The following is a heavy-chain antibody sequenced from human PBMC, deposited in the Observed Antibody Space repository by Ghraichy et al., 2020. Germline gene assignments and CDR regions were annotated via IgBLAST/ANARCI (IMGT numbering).Heavy chain of an antibody. J-gene: IGHJ3*02. CDR1: GFTFNKYG. CDR3: ARDSGYDWPRLDSFDT. CDR2: IWYDGSNK. D-gene: IGHD5-12*01. Sequence: GGSLRLSCAASGFTFNKYGMHWVRHAPGKGLEWVAFIWYDGSNKYYADSVKGRFTISRDNSKNTLSLQMSSLSAEDTAVYYCARDSGYDWPRLDSFDTWGQGTMVTVSS. V-gene: IGHV3-33*01.